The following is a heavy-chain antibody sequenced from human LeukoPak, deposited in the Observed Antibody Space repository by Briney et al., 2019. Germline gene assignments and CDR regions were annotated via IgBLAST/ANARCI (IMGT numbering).Heavy chain of an antibody. Sequence: SETLSLTCTVSGGSISSSDYYWSWIRQPPGKGLEWIGYIYYSGSTYYNPSLKSRVTISVDTSKNQYSLKLSSVTAADTAVYYCARDQGSKATVTTGDAFDIWGQGTMVTVSS. CDR1: GGSISSSDYY. D-gene: IGHD4-17*01. CDR3: ARDQGSKATVTTGDAFDI. J-gene: IGHJ3*02. CDR2: IYYSGST. V-gene: IGHV4-30-4*01.